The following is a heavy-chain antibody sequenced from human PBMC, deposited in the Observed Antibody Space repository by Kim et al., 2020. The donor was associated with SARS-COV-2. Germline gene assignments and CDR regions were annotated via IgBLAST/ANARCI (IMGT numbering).Heavy chain of an antibody. Sequence: TRYADSVRGRLTISRDNAKNTLYLQMNTPRTEDTAVYYCASLMGGSSSFWGQGTLVTVSS. D-gene: IGHD2-2*01. V-gene: IGHV3-74*01. J-gene: IGHJ4*02. CDR2: T. CDR3: ASLMGGSSSF.